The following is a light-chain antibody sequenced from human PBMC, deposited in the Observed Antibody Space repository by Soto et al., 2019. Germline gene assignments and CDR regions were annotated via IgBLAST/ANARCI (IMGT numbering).Light chain of an antibody. Sequence: QTVVTQEPSFSVSPGGTVTLTCDLSSGSVSPSHYPSWHQQTPGQAPRTLIYSTNTRSSGVPDRFSGSILGNKAALTITGAQADDESDYYCVLYMGSGIWVFGGGTKHTVL. CDR3: VLYMGSGIWV. CDR1: SGSVSPSHY. V-gene: IGLV8-61*01. J-gene: IGLJ3*02. CDR2: STN.